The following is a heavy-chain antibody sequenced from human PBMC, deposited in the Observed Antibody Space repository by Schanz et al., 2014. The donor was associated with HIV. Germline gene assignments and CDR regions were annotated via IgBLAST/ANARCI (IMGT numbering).Heavy chain of an antibody. Sequence: VQLVESGGGLVQPGRSLRLSCAASGFTFSSYGMHWVRQAPGRGLEWVAVIWYDGSDKYYADSVKGRFTISRDNSKNTLYLQMNSLRAEDTAVYYCARDVSHDSSGHYSDYYYGMDVWGQGTTVTVSS. J-gene: IGHJ6*02. CDR2: IWYDGSDK. CDR1: GFTFSSYG. V-gene: IGHV3-33*01. D-gene: IGHD3-22*01. CDR3: ARDVSHDSSGHYSDYYYGMDV.